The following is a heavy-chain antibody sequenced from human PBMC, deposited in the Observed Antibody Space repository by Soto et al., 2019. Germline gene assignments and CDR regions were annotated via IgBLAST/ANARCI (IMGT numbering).Heavy chain of an antibody. Sequence: SETLSLTCTVSGGSISSYYWSWIRQPPGKGLEWIGYIYYSGSTNYDPSLNSRVTISVDTSKNQFSLKLTSVTAADTALYYCARHRPQEDGSKKGFEYWGQGTPVTVSS. CDR1: GGSISSYY. D-gene: IGHD6-6*01. CDR3: ARHRPQEDGSKKGFEY. CDR2: IYYSGST. J-gene: IGHJ4*02. V-gene: IGHV4-59*08.